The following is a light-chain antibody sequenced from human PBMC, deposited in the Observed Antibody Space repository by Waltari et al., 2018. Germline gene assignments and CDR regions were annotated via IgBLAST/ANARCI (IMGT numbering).Light chain of an antibody. CDR1: TGAVTRGHY. J-gene: IGLJ3*02. V-gene: IGLV7-46*01. CDR2: DTS. CDR3: LLSYSGPGV. Sequence: QAVVTQEPSLTVSPGGTVTLPCAPSTGAVTRGHYPYWFQQKPGQAPRTLIYDTSNKDSSTPARFSGSIIGGKAVLTLSGAQPEDEAEYYCLLSYSGPGVFGGGTKLTVL.